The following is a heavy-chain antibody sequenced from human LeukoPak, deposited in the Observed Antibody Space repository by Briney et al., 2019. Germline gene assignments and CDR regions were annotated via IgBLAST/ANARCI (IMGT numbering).Heavy chain of an antibody. CDR2: ISESGGRT. D-gene: IGHD2-15*01. CDR3: TKGWHLDV. J-gene: IGHJ6*02. Sequence: GGSLRLSCAASGFTFSTYEMSWARQAPGKGPEWVSSISESGGRTYYADSVTGRFTISRDNSRSTLYLQMNSLRAEDTAVYYCTKGWHLDVWGQGTMVTVSS. CDR1: GFTFSTYE. V-gene: IGHV3-23*01.